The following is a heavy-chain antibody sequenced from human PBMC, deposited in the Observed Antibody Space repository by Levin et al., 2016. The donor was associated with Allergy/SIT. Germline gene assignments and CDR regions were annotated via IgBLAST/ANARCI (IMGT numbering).Heavy chain of an antibody. D-gene: IGHD4-11*01. CDR3: ARVTVKTAHYGMDV. CDR1: GFTFSSYG. J-gene: IGHJ6*02. Sequence: GGSLRLSCAASGFTFSSYGMHWVRQAPGKGLEWVAVIWYDGSNKYYADSVKGRFTISRDNSKNTLYLQMNSLRAEDTAVYYCARVTVKTAHYGMDVWGQGTTVTVSS. CDR2: IWYDGSNK. V-gene: IGHV3-33*01.